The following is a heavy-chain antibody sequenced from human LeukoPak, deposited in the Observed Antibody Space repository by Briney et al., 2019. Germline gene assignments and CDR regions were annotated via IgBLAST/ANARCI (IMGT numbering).Heavy chain of an antibody. J-gene: IGHJ6*02. V-gene: IGHV3-66*01. CDR2: IYSGGST. CDR1: GFTVSSYY. Sequence: PGGSLRLSCAASGFTVSSYYMTWVRQAPGKGLEWVSVIYSGGSTYYADSVKGRVAISRDNSKNTVFLQMNNVRAEDTAVYYCARSYSNHLFGMDVWGQGTTVTVSS. D-gene: IGHD4-11*01. CDR3: ARSYSNHLFGMDV.